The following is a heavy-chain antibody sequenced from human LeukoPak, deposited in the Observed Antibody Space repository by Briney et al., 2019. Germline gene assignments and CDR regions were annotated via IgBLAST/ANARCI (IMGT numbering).Heavy chain of an antibody. CDR3: AKLSYGDPVDY. J-gene: IGHJ4*02. CDR1: GFTFSSYA. Sequence: GGSLRLSCAASGFTFSSYAMHWVRQAPGKGLEWVAFIRYDGSNKYYADSVKGRFTISRDNSNNTLYLRMNTLRAEDTAVYYCAKLSYGDPVDYWGQGTLVTVSS. D-gene: IGHD4-17*01. CDR2: IRYDGSNK. V-gene: IGHV3-30*02.